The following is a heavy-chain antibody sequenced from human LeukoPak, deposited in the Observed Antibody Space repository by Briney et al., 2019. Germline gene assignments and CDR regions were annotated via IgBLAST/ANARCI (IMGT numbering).Heavy chain of an antibody. Sequence: GGSLRLSCAASGITFGSYWMSWVRQAPGKGLEWVATIKQDGSQKEYVDSVEGRFTISRDNAKNSLYLHMHSLRDDDTAVYYCARSTKGDSDHWGQGTLVTVSS. J-gene: IGHJ4*02. V-gene: IGHV3-7*02. CDR2: IKQDGSQK. D-gene: IGHD3-10*01. CDR3: ARSTKGDSDH. CDR1: GITFGSYW.